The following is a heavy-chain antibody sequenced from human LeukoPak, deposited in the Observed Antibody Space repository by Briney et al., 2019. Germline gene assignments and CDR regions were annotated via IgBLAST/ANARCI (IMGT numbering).Heavy chain of an antibody. Sequence: GGSLRLSCVASGFNFNNYDFHWVRQAPGKGLEWVAFIRYDGSNKYYADSVKGRFTISRDNSKNTLYLQMNSLRAEDTAVYYCAKEPLYCSSTSCSAVFGYWGQGTLVTVSS. J-gene: IGHJ4*02. CDR1: GFNFNNYD. CDR3: AKEPLYCSSTSCSAVFGY. V-gene: IGHV3-30*02. D-gene: IGHD2-2*01. CDR2: IRYDGSNK.